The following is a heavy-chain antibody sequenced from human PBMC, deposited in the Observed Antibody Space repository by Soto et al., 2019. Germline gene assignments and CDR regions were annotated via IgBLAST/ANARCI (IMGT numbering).Heavy chain of an antibody. V-gene: IGHV1-2*04. D-gene: IGHD2-2*01. Sequence: AASVKVSCKASGYTFTGYYMHWVRQAPGQGLEWMGWINPESGGTNYAQKFQGWVTMTRDTSISTVYMELSRLRSDETAVYYCARGYCSSTSFFSVAPYCYYGMDLWGQGTTVTVSS. CDR3: ARGYCSSTSFFSVAPYCYYGMDL. CDR2: INPESGGT. CDR1: GYTFTGYY. J-gene: IGHJ6*02.